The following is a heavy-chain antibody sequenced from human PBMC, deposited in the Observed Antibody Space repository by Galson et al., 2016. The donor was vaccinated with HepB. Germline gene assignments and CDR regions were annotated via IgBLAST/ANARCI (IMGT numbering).Heavy chain of an antibody. CDR1: GGSISTSSYY. CDR3: ARLNIVSLGLDN. J-gene: IGHJ4*02. CDR2: IYYSGST. Sequence: SETLSLTCTVSGGSISTSSYYWGWIRQPPGKGLEWIGSIYYSGSTYYNPSLKSRVTMSLDTSKNQISLKVDSVTAADAAVYYCARLNIVSLGLDNWGQGSLVTVSS. D-gene: IGHD5/OR15-5a*01. V-gene: IGHV4-39*01.